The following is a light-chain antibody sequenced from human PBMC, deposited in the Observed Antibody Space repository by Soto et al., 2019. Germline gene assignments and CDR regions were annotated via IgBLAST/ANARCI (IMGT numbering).Light chain of an antibody. Sequence: IQMSQSPSTLSASVGDRVTITCRASQSISDSLAWYQQKPGKAPVLLISDVSKLERGVASRFSGSGSGTEFTLTISSMQPDDLATYYCQQYHGFSRTFGQGTKVAIK. CDR2: DVS. CDR3: QQYHGFSRT. V-gene: IGKV1-5*01. J-gene: IGKJ1*01. CDR1: QSISDS.